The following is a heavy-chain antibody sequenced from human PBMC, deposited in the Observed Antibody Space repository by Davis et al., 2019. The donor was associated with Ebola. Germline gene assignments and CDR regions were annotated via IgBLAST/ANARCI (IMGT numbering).Heavy chain of an antibody. D-gene: IGHD2-2*01. J-gene: IGHJ6*02. CDR3: AKDFVPAATYYYYYGMDV. CDR2: ISGSGGST. CDR1: GFTFSSYA. Sequence: GESLKISCAASGFTFSSYAMSWVRQAPGKGLEWVSAISGSGGSTYYADSVKGRFNISRDNSKNTLYLQMNSLRAEDTAVYYCAKDFVPAATYYYYYGMDVWGQGTTVTVSS. V-gene: IGHV3-23*01.